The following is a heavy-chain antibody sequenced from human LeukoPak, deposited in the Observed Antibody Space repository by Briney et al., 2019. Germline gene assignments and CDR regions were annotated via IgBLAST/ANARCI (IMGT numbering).Heavy chain of an antibody. CDR1: GFTFSSYS. CDR3: AKAADYVFDY. Sequence: EAGGSLRLSCAASGFTFSSYSMNWVRQAPGKGLEWVSLIYSAGSTYYADSVKGRFVISRDSASNTLYLRMNNLRAEDTAVYYCAKAADYVFDYWGQGTLVTVSS. J-gene: IGHJ4*02. CDR2: IYSAGST. D-gene: IGHD4-17*01. V-gene: IGHV3-53*01.